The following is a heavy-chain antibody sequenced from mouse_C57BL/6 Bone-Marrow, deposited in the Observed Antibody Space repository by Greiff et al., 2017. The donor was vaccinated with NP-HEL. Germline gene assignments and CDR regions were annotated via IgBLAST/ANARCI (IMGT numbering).Heavy chain of an antibody. Sequence: DVQLQESGGGLVQPGGSLKLSCAASGIDFSRYWMSWVRRAPGKGLEWIGEINPDSSTINYAPSLKDKFIISRDNAKNTLYLQMSKVRSEDTALYYCAGNDGYYLTRGYWGQGTSVTVSS. CDR2: INPDSSTI. J-gene: IGHJ4*01. CDR3: AGNDGYYLTRGY. CDR1: GIDFSRYW. V-gene: IGHV4-1*01. D-gene: IGHD2-3*01.